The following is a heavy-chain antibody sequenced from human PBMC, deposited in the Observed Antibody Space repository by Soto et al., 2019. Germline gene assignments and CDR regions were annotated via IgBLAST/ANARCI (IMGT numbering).Heavy chain of an antibody. CDR3: ASVYCSGGSCYSIDY. V-gene: IGHV1-46*03. D-gene: IGHD2-15*01. CDR2: INPSGGST. CDR1: GYTFTSYY. Sequence: QVQLVQSGAEVKKPGASVKVSCKASGYTFTSYYMHWVRQAPGQGLEWMGIINPSGGSTSYAQKFRGRATMTRDTSTSTVYMELSSLRSEDTAVYYCASVYCSGGSCYSIDYWGQGTLVTVSS. J-gene: IGHJ4*02.